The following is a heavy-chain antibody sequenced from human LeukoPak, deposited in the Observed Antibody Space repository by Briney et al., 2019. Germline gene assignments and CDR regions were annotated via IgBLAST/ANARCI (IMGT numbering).Heavy chain of an antibody. CDR3: AREWEPSGGAFDI. V-gene: IGHV3-53*01. J-gene: IGHJ3*02. Sequence: PGGSLRLSCAASGFTVSSNYTSWVRQAPGKGLEWVSVIYSGGSTYYADSVKGRFTISRDNSKNTLYLQMNSLRAEDTAVYYCAREWEPSGGAFDIWGQGTMVTVSS. D-gene: IGHD1-26*01. CDR2: IYSGGST. CDR1: GFTVSSNY.